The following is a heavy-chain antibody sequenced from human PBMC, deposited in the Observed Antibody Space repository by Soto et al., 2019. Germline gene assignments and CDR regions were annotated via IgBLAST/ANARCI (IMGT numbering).Heavy chain of an antibody. CDR2: INHSGST. V-gene: IGHV4-34*01. J-gene: IGHJ4*02. D-gene: IGHD6-19*01. CDR3: ASGWRAGYFDY. Sequence: QVQLQQWGAGLLKPSETLSLTCAVYGGSFSGYYWSWIRQPPGKGLEWIGEINHSGSTNYNPSLKSRGTISVDTPKNQFSLKLTSVTAADTAVYYCASGWRAGYFDYWGQGTLVTVSS. CDR1: GGSFSGYY.